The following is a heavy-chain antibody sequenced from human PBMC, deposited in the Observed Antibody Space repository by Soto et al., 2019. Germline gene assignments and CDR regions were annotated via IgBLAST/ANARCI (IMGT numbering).Heavy chain of an antibody. CDR1: GGTFSSYA. V-gene: IGHV1-69*13. Sequence: SVEVACKASGGTFSSYAISGVRQAPGQGLEWMGGIIPIFGTANYAQKFQGRVTITADESTSTAYMELSSLRSEDTAVYYCATLVGFQLGWFDPWGQGTLVTVSS. J-gene: IGHJ5*02. D-gene: IGHD7-27*01. CDR3: ATLVGFQLGWFDP. CDR2: IIPIFGTA.